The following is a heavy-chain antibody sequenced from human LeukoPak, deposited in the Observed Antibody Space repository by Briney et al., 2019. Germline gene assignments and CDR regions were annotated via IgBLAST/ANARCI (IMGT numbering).Heavy chain of an antibody. J-gene: IGHJ4*02. CDR1: GGSISSGDYY. Sequence: SETLSLTCTVSGGSISSGDYYWSWIRQPPGKGLEWIGYIYYSGSTYYNPSLKSRVTISVDTSKNQFSLKLSSVTAADTAVYYCARDLRSGRAFDYWGQGTLVTDSS. CDR3: ARDLRSGRAFDY. CDR2: IYYSGST. V-gene: IGHV4-30-4*08. D-gene: IGHD2-15*01.